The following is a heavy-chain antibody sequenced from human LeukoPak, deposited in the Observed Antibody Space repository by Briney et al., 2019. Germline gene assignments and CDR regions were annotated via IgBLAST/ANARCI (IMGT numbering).Heavy chain of an antibody. J-gene: IGHJ4*02. CDR2: IYYSGST. V-gene: IGHV4-59*08. CDR1: GGSISSYY. CDR3: ARYREILAPFDY. Sequence: SETLSLTCTVSGGSISSYYWSWIRQPPGKGLEWIGYIYYSGSTNYNPSLKSRVTISVDTSKNQFSLKLSSVTAADTAVYYCARYREILAPFDYWGQGTLVTVSS. D-gene: IGHD1-26*01.